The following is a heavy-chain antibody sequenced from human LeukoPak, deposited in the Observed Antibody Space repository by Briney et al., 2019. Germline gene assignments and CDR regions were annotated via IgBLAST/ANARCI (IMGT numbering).Heavy chain of an antibody. J-gene: IGHJ4*02. D-gene: IGHD2-15*01. CDR1: GFTLSSYA. Sequence: GGSLRLSCAASGFTLSSYAMSWVRQGPGKGLEWVSAISDTGNTYHADSVKGRFTISRDSSKNTLFLQMNRLRPEDAAVYYCAKAPVTTCRGAFCYPFDYWGLGTLVTVSS. CDR2: ISDTGNT. V-gene: IGHV3-23*01. CDR3: AKAPVTTCRGAFCYPFDY.